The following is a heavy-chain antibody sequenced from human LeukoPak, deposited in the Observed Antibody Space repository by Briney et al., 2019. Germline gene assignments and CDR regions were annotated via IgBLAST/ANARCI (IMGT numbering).Heavy chain of an antibody. J-gene: IGHJ4*02. CDR2: ISGSGGST. CDR3: AKAVPGYGYFDD. CDR1: GFTFSSYA. D-gene: IGHD5-12*01. Sequence: GGSLRLSCAASGFTFSSYAMSWVRQAPGKGLEWVSAISGSGGSTYYADSVKGRFTISRDNAKNSLYLQMNSLRTEDMALYYCAKAVPGYGYFDDWGQGTLVTVSS. V-gene: IGHV3-23*01.